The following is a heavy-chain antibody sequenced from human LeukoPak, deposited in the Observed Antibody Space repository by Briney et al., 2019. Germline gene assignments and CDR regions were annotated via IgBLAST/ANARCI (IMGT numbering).Heavy chain of an antibody. CDR2: ISGSGGTT. J-gene: IGHJ4*02. D-gene: IGHD6-19*01. V-gene: IGHV3-23*01. CDR3: AKDHEQWLTYFDY. Sequence: GGSLRLSCAASGFTFSSYAMNWVRQTPGKGLTWVSGISGSGGTTYYADSVKGRFTISRDNSKNTLYLQMNSLRAEDTAVYYCAKDHEQWLTYFDYWGRGTLVTVSS. CDR1: GFTFSSYA.